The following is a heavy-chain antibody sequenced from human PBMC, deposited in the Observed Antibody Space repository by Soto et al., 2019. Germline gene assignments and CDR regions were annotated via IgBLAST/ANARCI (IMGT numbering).Heavy chain of an antibody. D-gene: IGHD3-10*01. V-gene: IGHV3-33*01. Sequence: QVQLVESGGGVVQPGRSLRLSCAASGFRLGDYGMHWVRQAPGKGLEWVAVIWHDGSQKESADSVKGRFTISRDNSKHTLFLQMSSLRLEDTAVYYCARDRGQDDGRDVWGRGTTVTVAS. J-gene: IGHJ6*02. CDR2: IWHDGSQK. CDR3: ARDRGQDDGRDV. CDR1: GFRLGDYG.